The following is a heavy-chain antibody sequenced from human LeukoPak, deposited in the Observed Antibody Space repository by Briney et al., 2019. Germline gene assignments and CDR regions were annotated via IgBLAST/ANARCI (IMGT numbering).Heavy chain of an antibody. Sequence: PSETLSLTCAVYGGSFSGYYWSWIRQPPGKGLEWIGEINHSGSTNYNPSLKSRVTISVDTSKNQFSLKLSSVTAADTAVYYCARVLRFFDCLSPPYSYYGRDVWGKGTTVTVSS. CDR2: INHSGST. D-gene: IGHD3-9*01. V-gene: IGHV4-34*01. CDR3: ARVLRFFDCLSPPYSYYGRDV. J-gene: IGHJ6*04. CDR1: GGSFSGYY.